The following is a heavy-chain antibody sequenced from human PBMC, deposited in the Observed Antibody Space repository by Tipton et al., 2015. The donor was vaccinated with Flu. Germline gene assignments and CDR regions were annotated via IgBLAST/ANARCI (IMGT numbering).Heavy chain of an antibody. CDR1: GFTFSSYA. D-gene: IGHD7-27*01. V-gene: IGHV3-53*01. Sequence: SLRLSCAASGFTFSSYAMSWVRQAPGKGLEWVSVIYSGGSTYYADSVKGRFTISRDNSKNTLYLQMNSLRAEDTAVYYCARDALGIGAFDIWGQGTMVTVSS. J-gene: IGHJ3*02. CDR3: ARDALGIGAFDI. CDR2: IYSGGST.